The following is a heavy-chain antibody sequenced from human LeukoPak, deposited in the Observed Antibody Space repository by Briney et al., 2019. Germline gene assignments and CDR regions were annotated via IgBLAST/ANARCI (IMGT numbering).Heavy chain of an antibody. CDR3: ARVGTWELQRVFDN. CDR1: GFTFTDYW. Sequence: GGYLRLSCAASGFTFTDYWMTWVRQVPGKGLEWVANVNRAGTESYYVDSVKGRFTISRDNAENSLYLQMDSLRVEDTAVYYCARVGTWELQRVFDNWGQGTLVTVSS. V-gene: IGHV3-7*01. J-gene: IGHJ4*02. D-gene: IGHD1-26*01. CDR2: VNRAGTES.